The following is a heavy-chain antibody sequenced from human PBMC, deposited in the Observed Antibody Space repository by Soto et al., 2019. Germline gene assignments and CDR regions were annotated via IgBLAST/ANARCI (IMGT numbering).Heavy chain of an antibody. J-gene: IGHJ5*02. V-gene: IGHV1-46*01. CDR1: GYTFTSYY. CDR3: ARDREYCISTSCYGGNWFDP. Sequence: SVKVSCKASGYTFTSYYMHWVRQAPGQGLEWMGRINPSDGNTNYAQKLQGRVTMTTDTSTSTAYMELRSLRSDDTAVYYCARDREYCISTSCYGGNWFDPWGQGTLVTVSS. D-gene: IGHD2-2*01. CDR2: INPSDGNT.